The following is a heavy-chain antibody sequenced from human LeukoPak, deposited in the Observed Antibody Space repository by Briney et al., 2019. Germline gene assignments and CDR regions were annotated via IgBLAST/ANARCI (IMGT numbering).Heavy chain of an antibody. J-gene: IGHJ4*02. CDR1: GGSISSYY. CDR2: SHYSGST. V-gene: IGHV4-59*01. Sequence: SSETLSLTCTVSGGSISSYYWSWIRQPPGKGLEWIGYSHYSGSTKYNPSLRSRVTISLDTSKNQFSLKLSSVTAADTAVYYRATRRLVGATGYSDYWGQGTLVTVSS. D-gene: IGHD1-26*01. CDR3: ATRRLVGATGYSDY.